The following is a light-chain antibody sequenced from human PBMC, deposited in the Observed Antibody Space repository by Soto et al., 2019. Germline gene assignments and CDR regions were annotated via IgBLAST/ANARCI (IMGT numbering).Light chain of an antibody. Sequence: VMTLAPATLSVSPGERVNLSCRASQSVRSHLAWYQQKPGQPPRLLIYGASTRATCIRARFSGSGFGTEFTLTISSLQSEDFAVYYCQQYKNWPLFAQGTRLEIK. J-gene: IGKJ5*01. CDR1: QSVRSH. CDR3: QQYKNWPL. V-gene: IGKV3-15*01. CDR2: GAS.